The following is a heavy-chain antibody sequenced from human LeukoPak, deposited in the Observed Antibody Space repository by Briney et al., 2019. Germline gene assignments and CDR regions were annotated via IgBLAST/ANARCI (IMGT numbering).Heavy chain of an antibody. J-gene: IGHJ4*02. CDR2: ISGSGGST. CDR1: GFTFSSYG. CDR3: AKSAAGLLWFGELFQRGDY. Sequence: GGSLRLSCAASGFTFSSYGMSWVRQAPGKGLEWVSAISGSGGSTYYADSVKGRFTISRDNSKNTLDLQMNSLRAEDTAVYYCAKSAAGLLWFGELFQRGDYWGQGTLVTVSS. D-gene: IGHD3-10*01. V-gene: IGHV3-23*01.